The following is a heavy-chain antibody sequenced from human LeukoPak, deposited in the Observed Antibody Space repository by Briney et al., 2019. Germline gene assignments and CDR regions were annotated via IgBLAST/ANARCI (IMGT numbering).Heavy chain of an antibody. CDR3: ARSTYSSGWFDP. J-gene: IGHJ5*02. V-gene: IGHV4-59*01. Sequence: SETLSLTCTVSGGSISSYYWSWIRQLPGKGLEWIGYIYYSGSTNYNPSLKSRVTISVDTSKNQFSLKLSSVTAADTAVHYCARSTYSSGWFDPWGQGTLVTVSS. D-gene: IGHD6-19*01. CDR2: IYYSGST. CDR1: GGSISSYY.